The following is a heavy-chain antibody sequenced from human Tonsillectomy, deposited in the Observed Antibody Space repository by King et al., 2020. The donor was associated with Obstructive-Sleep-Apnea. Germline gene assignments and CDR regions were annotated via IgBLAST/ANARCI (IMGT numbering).Heavy chain of an antibody. CDR2: SSAYNGDT. CDR3: ARDPYYDILTGYYAYFDL. V-gene: IGHV1-18*01. CDR1: GYSFTSYR. D-gene: IGHD3-9*01. J-gene: IGHJ2*01. Sequence: VQLVQSGAEVKKPGASVKVSCKASGYSFTSYRISWVRQPPGQGLEWMGWSSAYNGDTNYAQKLQGRVTMTTDTSTSTAYMELRSRRSDDTAVYYCARDPYYDILTGYYAYFDLWGRGTLVTVSS.